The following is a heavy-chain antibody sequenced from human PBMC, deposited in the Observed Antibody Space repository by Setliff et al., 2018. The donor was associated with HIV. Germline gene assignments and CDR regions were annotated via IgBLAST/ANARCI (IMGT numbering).Heavy chain of an antibody. D-gene: IGHD2-15*01. CDR1: GDTFRSYA. CDR2: IIPILATS. J-gene: IGHJ6*03. CDR3: AREGLQGSFEYYYYYMEV. Sequence: GASVKVSCKASGDTFRSYAISWVRQAPGQGLEWMGRIIPILATSNYTQKFQGRVTITADKSTRTAYMELSSLRSEDTAVYYCAREGLQGSFEYYYYYMEVWGKGTTVTVSS. V-gene: IGHV1-69*06.